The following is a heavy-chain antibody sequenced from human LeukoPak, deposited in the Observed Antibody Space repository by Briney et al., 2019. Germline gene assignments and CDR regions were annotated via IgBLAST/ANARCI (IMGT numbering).Heavy chain of an antibody. V-gene: IGHV4-38-2*02. CDR2: IYHSGST. Sequence: SETLSLTCTVSGYSISSGYYWGWIRQPPGKGLEWIGSIYHSGSTYYNPSLKSRVTISVDTSKNQFSLKLSSVTAADTAVYYCAREVAASGTFDYWGQGTLVTVSS. CDR3: AREVAASGTFDY. CDR1: GYSISSGYY. D-gene: IGHD6-13*01. J-gene: IGHJ4*02.